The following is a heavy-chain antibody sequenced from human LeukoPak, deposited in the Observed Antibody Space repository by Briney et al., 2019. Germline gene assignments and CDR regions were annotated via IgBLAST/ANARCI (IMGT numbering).Heavy chain of an antibody. D-gene: IGHD6-19*01. CDR3: ARQKAGNCFDP. V-gene: IGHV4-4*09. J-gene: IGHJ5*02. Sequence: SETLSLTCTVSGGSISSDYRSWIRQPPGKGLEWIGYIYTSGSNHYNPSLKSRVTISGDTSKNQFSLKLSSVTAADTAVYYCARQKAGNCFDPWGQGTPVTVSS. CDR1: GGSISSDY. CDR2: IYTSGSN.